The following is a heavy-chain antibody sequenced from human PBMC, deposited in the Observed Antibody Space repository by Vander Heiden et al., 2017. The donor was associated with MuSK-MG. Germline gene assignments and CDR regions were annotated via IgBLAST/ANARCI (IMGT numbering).Heavy chain of an antibody. CDR1: RFTFSLYG. V-gene: IGHV3-30*02. CDR3: ARDGSNGAGNDNAFDI. CDR2: IRYDGSNK. J-gene: IGHJ3*02. D-gene: IGHD3-10*01. Sequence: QVQLVDSGGGVVRPGVALGLSGAASRFTFSLYGMHWVRQAPGKGLEWVAFIRYDGSNKYYADSVKGRSTISRDNSKNTPDLQMNSMRAEDTAVYYCARDGSNGAGNDNAFDIWGQGTMVTVS.